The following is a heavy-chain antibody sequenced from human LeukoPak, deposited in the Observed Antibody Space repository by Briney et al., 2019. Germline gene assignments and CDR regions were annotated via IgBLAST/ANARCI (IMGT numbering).Heavy chain of an antibody. CDR3: ARQELLWFGESHFDY. CDR1: GGSISSYY. V-gene: IGHV4-59*08. D-gene: IGHD3-10*01. J-gene: IGHJ4*02. CDR2: IYYSGST. Sequence: SETLSLTCTVSGGSISSYYWSWIRQPPGKGLEWIGYIYYSGSTNYNPSLKSRVTISVDTSKNQFSLKLSSVTAADTAVYYCARQELLWFGESHFDYWGQGTLVTVSS.